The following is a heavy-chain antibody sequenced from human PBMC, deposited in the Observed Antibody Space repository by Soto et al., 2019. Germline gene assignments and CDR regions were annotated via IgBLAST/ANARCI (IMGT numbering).Heavy chain of an antibody. D-gene: IGHD4-17*01. CDR3: ASSDYGDSFDY. CDR1: GGSISSYY. Sequence: QVQLQESGPGLVKPSETLSLTCTVSGGSISSYYWSWIRQPPGKGLEWIGYIYYSGSTNYNPSLKSRVTISVDTSKNQFSLKLSSVTAADTAVYYCASSDYGDSFDYWGQGTLVTVSS. CDR2: IYYSGST. J-gene: IGHJ4*02. V-gene: IGHV4-59*01.